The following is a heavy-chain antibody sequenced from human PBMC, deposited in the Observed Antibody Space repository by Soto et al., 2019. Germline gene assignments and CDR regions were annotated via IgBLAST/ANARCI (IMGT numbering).Heavy chain of an antibody. V-gene: IGHV4-39*07. Sequence: PSETLSLTCTVSGGSISSSSYYWGWIRQPPGKGLEWIGSIYYSGSTYYNPSLESRVTISVDTSKNQFSLKLSSVTAADTAVYYCARNLDYGDYVFDYWGQGTMVTVYS. CDR2: IYYSGST. D-gene: IGHD4-17*01. CDR3: ARNLDYGDYVFDY. CDR1: GGSISSSSYY. J-gene: IGHJ4*02.